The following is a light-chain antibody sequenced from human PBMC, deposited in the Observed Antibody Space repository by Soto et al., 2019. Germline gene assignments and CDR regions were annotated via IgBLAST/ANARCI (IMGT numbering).Light chain of an antibody. Sequence: QSALTQPASVSGSPGQSITISCTGTSSDVGSYNLVSWYQQPPGEAPKLMIYEGSKRPSGVSNRFSGSKSGNTASLTISGLQAEDEADYYCCSYAGNNIFVFGTGTKLTVL. CDR2: EGS. CDR3: CSYAGNNIFV. J-gene: IGLJ1*01. V-gene: IGLV2-23*01. CDR1: SSDVGSYNL.